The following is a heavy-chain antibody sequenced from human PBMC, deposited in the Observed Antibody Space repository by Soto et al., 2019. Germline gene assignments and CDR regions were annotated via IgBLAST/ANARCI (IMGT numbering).Heavy chain of an antibody. Sequence: EVQLVEPGGGLVQPGGSLRLSCVASGFTLSRYSMNWVRQAPGKGLEWVSYISRSSSTIYYADSVKGRFTISRDNAENSLYLQMNSLRAEDTAVYYCARDRAGGIPDYWGQGTRVTVSS. J-gene: IGHJ4*02. D-gene: IGHD6-13*01. CDR2: ISRSSSTI. V-gene: IGHV3-48*01. CDR3: ARDRAGGIPDY. CDR1: GFTLSRYS.